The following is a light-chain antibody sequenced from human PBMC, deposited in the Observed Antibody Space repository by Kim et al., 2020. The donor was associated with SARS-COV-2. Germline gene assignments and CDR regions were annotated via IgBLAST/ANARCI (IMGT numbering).Light chain of an antibody. J-gene: IGLJ1*01. Sequence: QSALTQPASVSGSPGQSITISCTGTSSDIGVYNYVSWYQQHPGKAPKLIIFDVSTRPSGVSNHFSGFKSGNTASLTISGLQAEDEADYFCSSFTTSTTYVFGTGTKVTVL. V-gene: IGLV2-14*03. CDR2: DVS. CDR3: SSFTTSTTYV. CDR1: SSDIGVYNY.